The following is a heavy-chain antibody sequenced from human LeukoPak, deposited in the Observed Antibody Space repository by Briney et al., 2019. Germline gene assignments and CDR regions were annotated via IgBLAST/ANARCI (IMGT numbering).Heavy chain of an antibody. CDR1: GFTFSSYS. V-gene: IGHV3-21*01. CDR2: ISSSSSYI. Sequence: PGGSLRLSCAASGFTFSSYSMNWVRQAPGKGLEWVSSISSSSSYIYYADSVKGRFTISRDNAKNSLYLQMNSLRAEDTAVYYCARDLSNYDSSVIEVGYWGQGTLVTVSS. J-gene: IGHJ4*02. D-gene: IGHD3-22*01. CDR3: ARDLSNYDSSVIEVGY.